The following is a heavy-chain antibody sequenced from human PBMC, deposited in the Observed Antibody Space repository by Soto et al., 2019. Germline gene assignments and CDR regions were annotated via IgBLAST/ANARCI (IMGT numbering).Heavy chain of an antibody. CDR1: GFTFSSYA. CDR3: AKDREGLRYFDWLSLDY. V-gene: IGHV3-23*01. CDR2: ISGSGGST. J-gene: IGHJ4*02. Sequence: PGGSLRLSCAASGFTFSSYAMSWVRQAPGKGLEWVSAISGSGGSTYYADSVKGRFTISRDNSKNTLYLQMNSLRAEDTAVYYCAKDREGLRYFDWLSLDYWGQGTLVTVSS. D-gene: IGHD3-9*01.